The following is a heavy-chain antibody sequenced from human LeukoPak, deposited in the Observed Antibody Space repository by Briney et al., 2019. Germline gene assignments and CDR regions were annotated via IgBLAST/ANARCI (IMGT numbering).Heavy chain of an antibody. D-gene: IGHD3-10*01. Sequence: GESLKISCAASGFTFSRFGMQWVRQAPGKGLEWVAVIHNDETFGQYADSVKGRFTISKDNSQNTLYLEMNSLRDDDTAVYYCAKGGESFRGSLDVWGKGTTVTVSS. J-gene: IGHJ6*04. CDR2: IHNDETFG. V-gene: IGHV3-30*02. CDR3: AKGGESFRGSLDV. CDR1: GFTFSRFG.